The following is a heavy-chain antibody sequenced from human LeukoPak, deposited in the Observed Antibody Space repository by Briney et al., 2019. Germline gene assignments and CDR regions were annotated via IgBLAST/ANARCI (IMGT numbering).Heavy chain of an antibody. J-gene: IGHJ4*02. CDR1: SDSIFSTNW. CDR3: ARLAPSYYYGSSGYYNFDY. Sequence: SETLSLTCAVSSDSIFSTNWWSWVRQPPGKGLEWIGQIFYSGSTSYSPSLKSRVTISMDKSKNQFSLKLSSVTAADTAVYYCARLAPSYYYGSSGYYNFDYWGQGTLVTVSS. D-gene: IGHD3-22*01. V-gene: IGHV4-4*02. CDR2: IFYSGST.